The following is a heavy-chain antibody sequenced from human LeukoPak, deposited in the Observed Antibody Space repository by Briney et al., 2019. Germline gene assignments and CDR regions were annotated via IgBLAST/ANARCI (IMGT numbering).Heavy chain of an antibody. CDR3: AKWGASGSRDKRQRFDY. V-gene: IGHV3-23*01. Sequence: GGSLRLSCAASGFTFSSYAMSWVRQAPGKGLEWVSAISGSGGSTYYADSVKGRFTISRDNSKNTLYLQMNSLRAEDTAVYYCAKWGASGSRDKRQRFDYWGQGTLVTVSS. D-gene: IGHD6-25*01. CDR2: ISGSGGST. CDR1: GFTFSSYA. J-gene: IGHJ4*02.